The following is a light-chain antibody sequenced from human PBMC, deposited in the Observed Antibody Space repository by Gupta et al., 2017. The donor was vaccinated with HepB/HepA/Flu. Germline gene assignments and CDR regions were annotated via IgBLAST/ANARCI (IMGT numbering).Light chain of an antibody. CDR2: DVT. J-gene: IGLJ3*02. CDR1: SSDIGGYNY. CDR3: NSYTSSSTWV. Sequence: QSALTQTASVSGSPGQSITISCTGTSSDIGGYNYVSWYQQHPGKAPKLMIYDVTARPSGISNRFSGAKSGNSASLTISGLQAEDEAYYYCNSYTSSSTWVFGGGTKLTVL. V-gene: IGLV2-14*03.